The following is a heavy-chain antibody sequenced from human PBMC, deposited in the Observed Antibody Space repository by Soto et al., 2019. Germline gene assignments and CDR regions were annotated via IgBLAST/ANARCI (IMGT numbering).Heavy chain of an antibody. J-gene: IGHJ4*02. CDR2: ISSSGTYI. D-gene: IGHD3-10*01. CDR1: GFTFSTYS. Sequence: NPGGSLRLSCAASGFTFSTYSMNWVRQAPGKGLEWVSSISSSGTYIYYADSLKGRFTISRDNAKNSLSLLMHTLRAEDTAVYYCARNSAGNYGIEYWGQGTLVTVSS. V-gene: IGHV3-21*01. CDR3: ARNSAGNYGIEY.